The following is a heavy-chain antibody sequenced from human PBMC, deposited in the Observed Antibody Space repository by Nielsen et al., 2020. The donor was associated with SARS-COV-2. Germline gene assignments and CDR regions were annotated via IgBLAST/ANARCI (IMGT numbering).Heavy chain of an antibody. Sequence: GGSLRLSCAASGFSFSSHTMNWVRQAPGKGLEWVTFISYDGSVKYYADSVKGRFTISTDLSNNTLYLQMNSLRVEDTAIYYCTKGAQLGDYWGQGTLVTVSS. V-gene: IGHV3-30*04. D-gene: IGHD6-13*01. CDR3: TKGAQLGDY. CDR2: ISYDGSVK. J-gene: IGHJ4*02. CDR1: GFSFSSHT.